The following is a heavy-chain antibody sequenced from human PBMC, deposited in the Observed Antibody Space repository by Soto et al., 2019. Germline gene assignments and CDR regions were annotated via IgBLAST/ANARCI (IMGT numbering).Heavy chain of an antibody. Sequence: QITLKECGPTLVKPTQTLTLTCTFSGFSFTTDGMGVGWIRQPPGKALEWLALIYWDDDKRYSPSLKSRLTNTKDASRNQVVLTLTNMDPADTATYYCAHLAWAASGTRYYFDYWGQGTLVTVSS. CDR2: IYWDDDK. CDR3: AHLAWAASGTRYYFDY. J-gene: IGHJ4*02. V-gene: IGHV2-5*02. CDR1: GFSFTTDGMG. D-gene: IGHD6-13*01.